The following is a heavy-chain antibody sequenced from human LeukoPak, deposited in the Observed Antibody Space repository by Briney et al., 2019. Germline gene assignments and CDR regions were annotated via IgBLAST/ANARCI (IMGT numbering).Heavy chain of an antibody. D-gene: IGHD3-9*01. CDR2: IIPIFGTA. J-gene: IGHJ4*02. CDR3: ASGDYDILTGYLDY. Sequence: GASVKVSCKASGGTFSSYAISWVRQAPGQGLEWMGGIIPIFGTANYAQKFQGRVTITADESTSTAYMELSSLRSEDTAVYYCASGDYDILTGYLDYWGQGTLVTVSS. CDR1: GGTFSSYA. V-gene: IGHV1-69*13.